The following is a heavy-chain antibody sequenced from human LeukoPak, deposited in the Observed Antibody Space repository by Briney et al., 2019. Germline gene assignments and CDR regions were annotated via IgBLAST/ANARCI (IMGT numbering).Heavy chain of an antibody. CDR3: ASEFQD. J-gene: IGHJ4*02. Sequence: PGGSLRLSCAASGFTFSSYAMHWVRQAPGKGLEWVAVISYDGSNKYYADSVKGRFTISRDNAKNSLYLQMYSLRAEDTAVYYCASEFQDWGQGTLVTVSS. V-gene: IGHV3-30-3*01. CDR1: GFTFSSYA. CDR2: ISYDGSNK.